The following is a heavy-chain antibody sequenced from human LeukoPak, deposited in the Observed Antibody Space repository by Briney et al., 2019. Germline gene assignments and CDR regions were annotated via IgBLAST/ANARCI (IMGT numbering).Heavy chain of an antibody. CDR3: ARVGAAAGLYYYYYMDV. CDR1: GFTFSSYE. Sequence: GGSLRLSCAAAGFTFSSYEMNWVRQAPGKGLGWVSYISSSGSTIYYADSVKGRFTISRDNAKNSLYLQMNSLRAEDTALYYCARVGAAAGLYYYYYMDVWGKGTTVTVSS. D-gene: IGHD6-13*01. V-gene: IGHV3-48*03. J-gene: IGHJ6*03. CDR2: ISSSGSTI.